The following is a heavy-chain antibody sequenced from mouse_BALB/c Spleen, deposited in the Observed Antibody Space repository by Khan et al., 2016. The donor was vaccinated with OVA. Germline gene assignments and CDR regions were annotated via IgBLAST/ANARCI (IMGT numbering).Heavy chain of an antibody. Sequence: VQLKESGPGLVAPSQSLSITCTVSGFSLTDYGVSWIRQPPGKGLEWLGVIWGGGNTYYNSALRSRLSISKDNSKSPVFLEMSSLQTDDTAMYYCAKGVWSYYYAVDYWGQGTSVTVAS. V-gene: IGHV2-6-5*01. CDR2: IWGGGNT. CDR1: GFSLTDYG. J-gene: IGHJ4*01. CDR3: AKGVWSYYYAVDY.